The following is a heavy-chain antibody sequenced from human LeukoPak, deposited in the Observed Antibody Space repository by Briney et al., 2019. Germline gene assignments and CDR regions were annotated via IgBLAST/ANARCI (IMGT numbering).Heavy chain of an antibody. Sequence: GASVKVSCKASGGTFSSYAISWVRQAPGQGLEWMGRIIPIFGTANYAQKFQGRVTITTDESTSTAYMELSSLRSEDTAVYYCARDLGGNIPNYFDYWGQGTLVTVSS. J-gene: IGHJ4*02. CDR2: IIPIFGTA. CDR3: ARDLGGNIPNYFDY. V-gene: IGHV1-69*05. D-gene: IGHD1-26*01. CDR1: GGTFSSYA.